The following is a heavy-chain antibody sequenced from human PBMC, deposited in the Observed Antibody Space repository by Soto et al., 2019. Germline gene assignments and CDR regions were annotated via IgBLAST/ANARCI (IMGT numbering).Heavy chain of an antibody. D-gene: IGHD1-26*01. CDR2: MEPTTGRT. V-gene: IGHV1-8*01. CDR3: ARGVTVGVDY. J-gene: IGHJ4*02. Sequence: QVQLVQSGAEVREPGASVKVSCKASGYRITSLHINWVRQTAGQGLEWMGWMEPTTGRTGYAQKFQGRVTMTRDTSINTAYMELTTLTSDDTAFYYCARGVTVGVDYWGQGTLVTVSS. CDR1: GYRITSLH.